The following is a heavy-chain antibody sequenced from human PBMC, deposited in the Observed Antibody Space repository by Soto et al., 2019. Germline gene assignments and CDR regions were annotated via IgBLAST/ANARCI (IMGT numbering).Heavy chain of an antibody. CDR3: ASGNKAAALVY. D-gene: IGHD6-13*01. Sequence: SETLSLTCAVYGGSISGHYWNWIRQPPGKGLEWIGEINHSGRTNYNPSLKSRVTISVDTSKNQFSLNLGSVTAADTAVYYCASGNKAAALVYWGQGNLVTVS. V-gene: IGHV4-34*01. CDR2: INHSGRT. CDR1: GGSISGHY. J-gene: IGHJ4*02.